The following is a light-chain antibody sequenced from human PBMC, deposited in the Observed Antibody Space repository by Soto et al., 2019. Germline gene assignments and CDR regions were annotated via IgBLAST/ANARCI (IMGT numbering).Light chain of an antibody. Sequence: DIVMTQSPDSLAVSLGERATINCKSSQSVLYSSNNKNYLAGYQQKPGQPPKLLIYWASTRESGVPDRFSGSGSGTDFTLTISSLQAEDVAVYYCQQYYTTPRTVGQGTKVEIK. V-gene: IGKV4-1*01. CDR3: QQYYTTPRT. CDR2: WAS. CDR1: QSVLYSSNNKNY. J-gene: IGKJ1*01.